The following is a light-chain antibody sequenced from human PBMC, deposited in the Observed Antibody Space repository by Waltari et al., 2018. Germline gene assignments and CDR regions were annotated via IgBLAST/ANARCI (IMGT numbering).Light chain of an antibody. J-gene: IGLJ2*01. CDR2: EVS. Sequence: QSALTQPASVSGSPGQSITISCTGTSSDVGGYNYVSWYQQHPGKAPKLMIYEVSNRPSGVSNRFSGSRSGNTASLTISGLQAEDEADYICATWDDSLNAWIFGGGTRLTVL. V-gene: IGLV2-14*01. CDR1: SSDVGGYNY. CDR3: ATWDDSLNAWI.